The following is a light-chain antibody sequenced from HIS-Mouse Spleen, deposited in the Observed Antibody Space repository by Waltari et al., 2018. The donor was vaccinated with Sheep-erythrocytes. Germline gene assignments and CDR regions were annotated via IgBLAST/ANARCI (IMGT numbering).Light chain of an antibody. J-gene: IGLJ2*01. V-gene: IGLV2-8*01. CDR2: EVS. CDR3: QAWDSSTAV. CDR1: SSDVGGYNY. Sequence: QSALTQPPSASGSPGQSVTISCTGTSSDVGGYNYVSWYQQHPGKAPKLMIYEVSNRPSGVPDRFSGSKSGNTASLTVSGLQAMDEADYYCQAWDSSTAVFGGGTKLTVL.